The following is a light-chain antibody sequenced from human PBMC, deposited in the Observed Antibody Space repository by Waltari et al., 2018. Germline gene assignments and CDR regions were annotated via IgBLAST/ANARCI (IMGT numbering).Light chain of an antibody. CDR1: QGISSY. Sequence: IQLTQSPSPLSASVGARVTITCRASQGISSYLAWYQQKPGKAPKLLIYAASTLQSGVPSRFSGSGSGTDFTLTISSLQPEDFATYYCQQLNSYPRSTFGQGTRLEIK. CDR3: QQLNSYPRST. CDR2: AAS. J-gene: IGKJ5*01. V-gene: IGKV1-9*01.